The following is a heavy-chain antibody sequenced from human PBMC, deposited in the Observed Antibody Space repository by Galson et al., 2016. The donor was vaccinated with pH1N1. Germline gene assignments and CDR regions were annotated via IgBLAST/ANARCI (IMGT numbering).Heavy chain of an antibody. CDR2: IYYSGTT. CDR1: GDSINRNY. V-gene: IGHV4-59*01. J-gene: IGHJ4*02. CDR3: ARGGGDLDS. Sequence: SETLSLTCTVSGDSINRNYWSWIRQPPGKGLEWIGYIYYSGTTSYNPSLKSRITISVDSSQGQFSLKLTSVPAADTAVYYCARGGGDLDSWGQGTLVTVSS. D-gene: IGHD2-21*02.